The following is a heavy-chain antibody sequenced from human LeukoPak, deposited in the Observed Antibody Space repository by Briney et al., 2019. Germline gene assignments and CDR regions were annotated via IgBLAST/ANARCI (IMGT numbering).Heavy chain of an antibody. CDR1: GFTFSDYY. CDR2: ISSSGSTI. V-gene: IGHV3-11*04. Sequence: GGSLRLSCAASGFTFSDYYMSWIRQAPGKGLEWVLYISSSGSTIYYADSVKGRFTISRDNAKNSLYLQMNSLRAEDTAVYYCARDLGQYYDTSDNWFDPWGQGTLVTVSS. J-gene: IGHJ5*02. CDR3: ARDLGQYYDTSDNWFDP. D-gene: IGHD3-22*01.